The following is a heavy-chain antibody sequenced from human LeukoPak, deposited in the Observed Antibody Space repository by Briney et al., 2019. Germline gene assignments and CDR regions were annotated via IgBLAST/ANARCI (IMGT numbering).Heavy chain of an antibody. D-gene: IGHD3-22*01. Sequence: SETLSLTCAVYGGPFSGYYWSWIRQPPGKGLEWIGEINHSGSANYNPSLKSRVTISVDMSKNQFSLKLSCVTAADTAVYYCARARGDYYDSSGYYSAFDYWGQGTLVTVSS. CDR3: ARARGDYYDSSGYYSAFDY. CDR2: INHSGSA. CDR1: GGPFSGYY. J-gene: IGHJ4*02. V-gene: IGHV4-34*01.